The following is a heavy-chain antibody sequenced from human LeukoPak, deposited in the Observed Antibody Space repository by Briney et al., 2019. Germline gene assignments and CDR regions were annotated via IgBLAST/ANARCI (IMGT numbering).Heavy chain of an antibody. J-gene: IGHJ3*02. CDR3: ARGVRLRDAFDI. V-gene: IGHV4-4*07. CDR1: GGSISSYY. Sequence: SETLPLTCTVSGGSISSYYWSWIRQPAGKGLEWIGRIYTSGSTNYNPSLKSRVTMSVDTSKNQFSLKLSSVTAADTAVYYRARGVRLRDAFDIWGQGTMVTVSS. D-gene: IGHD5-12*01. CDR2: IYTSGST.